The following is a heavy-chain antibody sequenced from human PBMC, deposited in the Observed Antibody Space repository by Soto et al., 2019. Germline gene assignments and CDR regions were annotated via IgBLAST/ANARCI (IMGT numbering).Heavy chain of an antibody. J-gene: IGHJ4*02. Sequence: PSETLSLPCTVSGGSISSGGYYWSWIRQHPGKGLEWIGYIYYSGSTYYNPSLKSRVTISVDTSKNQFSLKLSSVTAADTAVYYCARESCSSTSCSTFDYWGQGTLVTVSS. CDR3: ARESCSSTSCSTFDY. CDR1: GGSISSGGYY. V-gene: IGHV4-31*03. D-gene: IGHD2-2*01. CDR2: IYYSGST.